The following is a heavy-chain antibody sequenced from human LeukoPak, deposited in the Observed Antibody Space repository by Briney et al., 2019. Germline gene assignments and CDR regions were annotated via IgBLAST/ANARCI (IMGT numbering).Heavy chain of an antibody. J-gene: IGHJ6*03. V-gene: IGHV1-69*05. D-gene: IGHD5-18*01. Sequence: SVKVSCKXSGGTFSSYAISWVRQTPGQGLEWMGRIIPIFGTANYSRKFQGRVTITTDESTSTAYMELSSLRSEDTAVYYCARDTWVDTAMISLNYYYYMDVWGKGTTVTVSS. CDR1: GGTFSSYA. CDR2: IIPIFGTA. CDR3: ARDTWVDTAMISLNYYYYMDV.